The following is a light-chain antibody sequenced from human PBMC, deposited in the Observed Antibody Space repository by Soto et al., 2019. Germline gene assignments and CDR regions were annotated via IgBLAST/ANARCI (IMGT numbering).Light chain of an antibody. CDR2: DVS. Sequence: QSALTQPASVSGSPGQSITISCTGTSSDVGGYNHVSWYQQHPGRAPKLMIYDVSNRPSGVSNRFSGSKSGNTASLTISWIQAEDEADYYCNSYTSSSTRVFGTGTKRTVL. CDR1: SSDVGGYNH. CDR3: NSYTSSSTRV. V-gene: IGLV2-14*01. J-gene: IGLJ1*01.